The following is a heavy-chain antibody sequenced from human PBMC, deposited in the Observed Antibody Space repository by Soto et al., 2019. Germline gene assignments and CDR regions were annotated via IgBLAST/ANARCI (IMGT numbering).Heavy chain of an antibody. D-gene: IGHD1-7*01. CDR1: GGTFSSYA. CDR3: AREGAGITGTLPFHYFDY. Sequence: GASVKVSCKASGGTFSSYAISWVRQAPGQGLEWMGGIIPIFGTANYAQKFQGRVTITADKSTSTAYMELSSLRSEDTAVYYCAREGAGITGTLPFHYFDYWGQGTLVTVSS. J-gene: IGHJ4*02. CDR2: IIPIFGTA. V-gene: IGHV1-69*06.